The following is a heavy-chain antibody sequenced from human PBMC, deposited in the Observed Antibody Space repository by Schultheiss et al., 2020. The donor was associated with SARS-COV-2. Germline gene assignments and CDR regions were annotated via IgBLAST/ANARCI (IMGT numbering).Heavy chain of an antibody. Sequence: GESLKISCKASGYTFTGYFMHWVRQAPGQGLEWMGWINPNSGGTKYAQKFQGRVIMTRDTSISTAYMELSRLRPDDTAVYFCASGGSSHNGVDFWGQGTLVTVSS. J-gene: IGHJ4*02. V-gene: IGHV1-2*02. D-gene: IGHD6-6*01. CDR3: ASGGSSHNGVDF. CDR1: GYTFTGYF. CDR2: INPNSGGT.